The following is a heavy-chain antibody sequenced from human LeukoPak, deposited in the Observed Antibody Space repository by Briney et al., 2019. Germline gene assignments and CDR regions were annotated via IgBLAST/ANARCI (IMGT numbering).Heavy chain of an antibody. CDR1: GGSISSSNW. D-gene: IGHD3-22*01. V-gene: IGHV4-4*02. Sequence: SETLSLTCAVSGGSISSSNWWSWVRQPPGKGLEWIGEIYHSGSTNYNPSLKSRVTISVDTSKNQFSLKLSSVTAADTAVYYCARAKRYYYDSSGYSPNWFDPWGQGTLVTVSS. CDR2: IYHSGST. CDR3: ARAKRYYYDSSGYSPNWFDP. J-gene: IGHJ5*02.